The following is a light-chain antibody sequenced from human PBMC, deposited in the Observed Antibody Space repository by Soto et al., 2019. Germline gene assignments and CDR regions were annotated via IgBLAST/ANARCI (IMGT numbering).Light chain of an antibody. CDR1: QSLSSRN. J-gene: IGKJ5*01. CDR3: QQYGSSPIT. V-gene: IGKV3-20*01. Sequence: EILFTQSPGTLSLSPGERATPSCRASQSLSSRNLAWYQQKPGQAPRPLIYGASSRATGIPDRFSGSGSGTDFTLTISRLEPEDFAVYYCQQYGSSPITFGQGTRLEIK. CDR2: GAS.